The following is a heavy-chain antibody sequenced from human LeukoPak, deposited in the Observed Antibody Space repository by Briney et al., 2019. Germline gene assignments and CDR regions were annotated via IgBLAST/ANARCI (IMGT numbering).Heavy chain of an antibody. D-gene: IGHD3-22*01. CDR3: AKDFSVYYYDSRVLDY. CDR2: ISSSSSYI. V-gene: IGHV3-21*01. CDR1: GFTFSSYS. J-gene: IGHJ4*02. Sequence: GGSLRLSCAASGFTFSSYSMNWVRQAPGKGLEWVSSISSSSSYIYYADSVKGRFTISRDNSKNTLYLQMNSLRAEDTAVYYCAKDFSVYYYDSRVLDYWGQGTLVTVSS.